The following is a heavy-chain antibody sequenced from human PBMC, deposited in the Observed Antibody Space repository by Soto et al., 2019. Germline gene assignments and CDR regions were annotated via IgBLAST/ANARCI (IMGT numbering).Heavy chain of an antibody. CDR2: INSDGSST. CDR1: GFTFSTYW. CDR3: ARDRWGGGRDMDV. J-gene: IGHJ6*02. V-gene: IGHV3-74*01. D-gene: IGHD3-10*01. Sequence: EVQLVESGGGLVQPGGSLRLSCAASGFTFSTYWIHWVRQAPGKGLVWVSRINSDGSSTNYADSVKGRFTISRDNAKNTLFLQMNSLRAEDTAVYYCARDRWGGGRDMDVWGQRTTVTVSS.